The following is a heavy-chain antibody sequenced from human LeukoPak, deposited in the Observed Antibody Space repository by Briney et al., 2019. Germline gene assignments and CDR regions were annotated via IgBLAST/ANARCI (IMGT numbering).Heavy chain of an antibody. J-gene: IGHJ4*02. CDR2: INWNGGST. CDR3: ARASGEYYFDY. CDR1: GFTFDDYG. Sequence: PGGSLRLSCAASGFTFDDYGMSWVRQAPGKGLEWVSGINWNGGSTGYADSVKGRFTISRDNGKNSLYLQMNRLRAEDTALYHCARASGEYYFDYWGQGTLVTVSS. V-gene: IGHV3-20*01. D-gene: IGHD3-10*01.